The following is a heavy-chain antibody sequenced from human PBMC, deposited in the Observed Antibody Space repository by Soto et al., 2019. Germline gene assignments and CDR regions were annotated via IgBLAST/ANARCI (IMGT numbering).Heavy chain of an antibody. V-gene: IGHV1-8*01. CDR3: ARARYDDSSGYDAFDI. J-gene: IGHJ3*02. CDR2: MNPNSGNT. Sequence: ASVKVSCKASGYTFTSYDINWVRQATGQGLEWMGWMNPNSGNTGYAQKFQGRVTMTRNTSISTAYMELSSLRSEDTAVYYCARARYDDSSGYDAFDIWGQGTMVTV. CDR1: GYTFTSYD. D-gene: IGHD3-22*01.